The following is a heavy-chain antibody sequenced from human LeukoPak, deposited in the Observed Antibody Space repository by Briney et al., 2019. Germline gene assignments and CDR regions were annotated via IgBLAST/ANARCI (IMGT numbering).Heavy chain of an antibody. J-gene: IGHJ4*02. CDR1: GFSVSGKF. CDR2: IHYDGKI. D-gene: IGHD2-21*01. V-gene: IGHV3-53*01. CDR3: ASGDGYLQPY. Sequence: GGSLRLSCAASGFSVSGKFMSWVRQAPGKGLEWVSIIHYDGKIRCAGSVGGRFTIYRDDSENTLFLQMNSLGVDDTAVYFCASGDGYLQPYWGQGTLVTVSS.